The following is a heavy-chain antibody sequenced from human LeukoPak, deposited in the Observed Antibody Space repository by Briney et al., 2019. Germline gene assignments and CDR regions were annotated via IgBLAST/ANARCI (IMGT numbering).Heavy chain of an antibody. D-gene: IGHD3-10*01. CDR2: INHSGST. CDR3: ARAKYYGSGSYFVVYYYYMDV. V-gene: IGHV4-34*01. CDR1: GGSFRGYY. Sequence: SETLSLTCAVYGGSFRGYYWSWVRQPPGRGLEWIGEINHSGSTNYNPSLKSRVTISVDTSKNQFSLKLSSVTAADTAVYYWARAKYYGSGSYFVVYYYYMDVWGKGTTVTVSS. J-gene: IGHJ6*03.